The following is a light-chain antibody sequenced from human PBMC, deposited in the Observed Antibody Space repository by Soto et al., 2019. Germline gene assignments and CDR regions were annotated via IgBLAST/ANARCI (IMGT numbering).Light chain of an antibody. Sequence: VLTQSPATLSLSTGERATLSCRASQSVSSYLAWYQQKPGQAPRVLIYDASNRATGIPARFSGSGSGTDFTLTIISLEPEDFAVYYCQQRSNWYTFGQGTKLEIK. V-gene: IGKV3-11*01. J-gene: IGKJ2*01. CDR3: QQRSNWYT. CDR1: QSVSSY. CDR2: DAS.